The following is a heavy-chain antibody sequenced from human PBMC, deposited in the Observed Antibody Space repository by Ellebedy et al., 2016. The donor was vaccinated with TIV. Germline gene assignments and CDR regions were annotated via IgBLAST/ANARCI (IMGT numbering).Heavy chain of an antibody. CDR2: VNSDGSSI. CDR3: AGRGY. V-gene: IGHV3-74*01. Sequence: GGSLRLSXAASGFTFSNYWMYWVRQAPGKGLVWVARVNSDGSSIAYADSVKGRFTISRDNAKNSLYLQMNSLRAEDTAVYYCAGRGYWGQGTLVTVSS. CDR1: GFTFSNYW. J-gene: IGHJ4*02.